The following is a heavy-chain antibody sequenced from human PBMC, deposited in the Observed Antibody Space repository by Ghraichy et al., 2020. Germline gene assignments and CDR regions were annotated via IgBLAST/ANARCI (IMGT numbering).Heavy chain of an antibody. D-gene: IGHD3-3*01. V-gene: IGHV3-11*01. Sequence: VSYISNSGSTIHYADSVKGRFTISRDNIKNSRYLQMNILRAEVTAVYYCGSFSYGMDVWGQGTAVTVSS. CDR2: ISNSGSTI. CDR3: GSFSYGMDV. J-gene: IGHJ6*02.